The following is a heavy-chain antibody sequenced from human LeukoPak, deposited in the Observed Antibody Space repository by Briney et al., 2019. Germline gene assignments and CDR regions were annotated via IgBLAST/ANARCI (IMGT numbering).Heavy chain of an antibody. CDR1: GFTFSSYA. Sequence: GRSLRLSCAASGFTFSSYAMHWVRQAPGKGLEWVAVISYDGSNKYYADSVKGRFTISRDNSKNTLYLHMNSLRAEDTAVYYCARDPFAGTTVTHGGADYWGQGTLVTVSS. CDR2: ISYDGSNK. V-gene: IGHV3-30*04. J-gene: IGHJ4*02. CDR3: ARDPFAGTTVTHGGADY. D-gene: IGHD4-17*01.